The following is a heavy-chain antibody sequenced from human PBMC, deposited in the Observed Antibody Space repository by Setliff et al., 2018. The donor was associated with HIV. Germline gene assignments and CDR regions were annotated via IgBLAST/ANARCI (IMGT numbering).Heavy chain of an antibody. J-gene: IGHJ4*02. Sequence: SLTCAVYGGSFSGYYWSWIRQPPGKGLEWIGEINHSGSTNYNPSLKSRVTISVDTSKNQFSLKLSSVTAADTAVYYCARAARYSSSWYKRGYYFDYWGQGTLVTSPQ. D-gene: IGHD6-13*01. CDR1: GGSFSGYY. V-gene: IGHV4-34*01. CDR2: INHSGST. CDR3: ARAARYSSSWYKRGYYFDY.